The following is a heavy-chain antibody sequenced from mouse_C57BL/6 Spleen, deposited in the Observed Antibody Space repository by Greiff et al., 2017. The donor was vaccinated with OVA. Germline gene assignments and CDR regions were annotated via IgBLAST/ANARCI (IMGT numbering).Heavy chain of an antibody. CDR1: GFTFTDYY. J-gene: IGHJ1*03. CDR3: ARGDYGSSYWYFDV. CDR2: IRNKANGYTT. Sequence: EVMLVESGGGLVQPGGSLSLSCAASGFTFTDYYMSWVRQPPGKALEWLGFIRNKANGYTTEYSASVKGRFTISRDNSQSILYLQMNALRAEDSATYYCARGDYGSSYWYFDVWGTGTTVTVSS. D-gene: IGHD1-1*01. V-gene: IGHV7-3*01.